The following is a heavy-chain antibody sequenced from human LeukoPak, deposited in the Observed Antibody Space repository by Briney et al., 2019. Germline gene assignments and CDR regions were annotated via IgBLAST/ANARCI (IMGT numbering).Heavy chain of an antibody. CDR2: ISSSGSPI. J-gene: IGHJ6*03. CDR3: TRPRDYYYYVDV. Sequence: PGGSLRLSCAASGFTFSTYSMTWVRQAPGKGLEWISYISSSGSPIYHADSMKGRFTISRDNAKNSLYLQMNSLRAEDTAVYYCTRPRDYYYYVDVWGKGTTVTVSS. CDR1: GFTFSTYS. V-gene: IGHV3-48*01.